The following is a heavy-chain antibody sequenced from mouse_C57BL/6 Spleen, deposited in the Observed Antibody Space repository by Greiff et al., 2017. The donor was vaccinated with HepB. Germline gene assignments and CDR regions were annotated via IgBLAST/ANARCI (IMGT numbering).Heavy chain of an antibody. CDR1: GFNIKDYY. CDR3: ARKGLRFYYFDY. CDR2: IDPEDGET. J-gene: IGHJ2*01. V-gene: IGHV14-2*01. Sequence: VQLKESGAELVKPGASVKLSCTASGFNIKDYYMHWVKQRTEQGLEWIGRIDPEDGETKYAPKFQGKATITADTSSNTAYLQLGSLTSEDTAVYYCARKGLRFYYFDYWGQGTTLTVSS. D-gene: IGHD1-1*01.